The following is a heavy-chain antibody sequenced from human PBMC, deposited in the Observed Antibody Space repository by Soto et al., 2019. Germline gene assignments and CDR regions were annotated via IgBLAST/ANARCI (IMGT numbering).Heavy chain of an antibody. CDR1: GGTFSSYA. V-gene: IGHV1-69*13. Sequence: GASVKVSCKASGGTFSSYAISWVRQAPGQGLEWMGGIIPIFGTANYAQKFQGRVTITADESTSTAYMELSSLRSEDTAVYYCARAPTSITMVRGVITLYYFDYWGQGTLVTVSS. CDR2: IIPIFGTA. D-gene: IGHD3-10*01. J-gene: IGHJ4*02. CDR3: ARAPTSITMVRGVITLYYFDY.